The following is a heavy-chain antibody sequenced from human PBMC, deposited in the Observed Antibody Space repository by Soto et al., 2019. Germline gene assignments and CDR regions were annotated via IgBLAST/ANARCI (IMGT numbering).Heavy chain of an antibody. CDR3: ARGGCSSTSCYSRRNYYFDY. V-gene: IGHV4-30-2*01. CDR2: IYHSGST. D-gene: IGHD2-2*02. J-gene: IGHJ4*02. CDR1: GGSLSSGGYS. Sequence: LSLTCDVSGGSLSSGGYSWSWIRQPPGKGLEWIGYIYHSGSTYYNPSLKSRVTISVDRSKNQFSLKLSSVTAADMAVYYCARGGCSSTSCYSRRNYYFDYWGQGTLVTVSS.